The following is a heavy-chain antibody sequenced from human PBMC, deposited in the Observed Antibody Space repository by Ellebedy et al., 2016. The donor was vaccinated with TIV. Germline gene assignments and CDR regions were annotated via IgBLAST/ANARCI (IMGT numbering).Heavy chain of an antibody. D-gene: IGHD5-12*01. CDR3: VKDTSLYMVARGFRDNALDV. Sequence: SLKISXAASGFTFDNYAMNWVRHVSGKGLEWDAGISWNSGRIAYTDSVKCRFTISRDNAKRSLSLQMDSLTTEDTALYYCVKDTSLYMVARGFRDNALDVWGQGTMVTFSS. J-gene: IGHJ3*01. V-gene: IGHV3-9*01. CDR1: GFTFDNYA. CDR2: ISWNSGRI.